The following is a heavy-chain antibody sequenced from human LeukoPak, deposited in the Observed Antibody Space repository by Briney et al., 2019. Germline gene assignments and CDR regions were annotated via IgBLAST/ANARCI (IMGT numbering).Heavy chain of an antibody. J-gene: IGHJ6*03. CDR1: GFTFSSYG. D-gene: IGHD3-3*01. V-gene: IGHV3-33*01. CDR3: ARAGDFWSGYPSRNYMDV. CDR2: IWYDGSNK. Sequence: GRSLRLSCAASGFTFSSYGMHWVRQAPGKGLEWVAVIWYDGSNKYYADSVKGRFTISRDNSKNTLYLQMNSLRAEDTAVYYCARAGDFWSGYPSRNYMDVWGKGTTVTVSS.